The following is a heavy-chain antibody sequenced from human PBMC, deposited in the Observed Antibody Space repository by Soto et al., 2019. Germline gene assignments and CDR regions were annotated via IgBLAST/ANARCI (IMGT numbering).Heavy chain of an antibody. Sequence: EVQLVESGGGLVKPGGSLRLSCAASRFTFSNAWMSWVRQAPGKGLEWVGRIKSKTDGGTTDYAAPVKGRFTISRDDSKNTLYLQMNSLKTEDTAVYYCTGPESSGYYYVSEYYFDYWGQGTLVTVSS. CDR2: IKSKTDGGTT. CDR3: TGPESSGYYYVSEYYFDY. D-gene: IGHD3-22*01. CDR1: RFTFSNAW. J-gene: IGHJ4*02. V-gene: IGHV3-15*01.